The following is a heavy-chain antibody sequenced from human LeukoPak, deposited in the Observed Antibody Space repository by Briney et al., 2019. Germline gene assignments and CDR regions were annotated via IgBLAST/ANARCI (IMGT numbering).Heavy chain of an antibody. J-gene: IGHJ4*02. CDR1: GFTFSNYN. V-gene: IGHV3-21*01. CDR2: ISTSSSYK. Sequence: GGSLRLSCAASGFTFSNYNMNWVRQAPGKGLEWVSYISTSSSYKYYADSVKGRFTISRDNAKNSLYLQMNSLRAEDTAVYYCASGRYAVLAGCQPPYFDYWGQGTLVTVSS. CDR3: ASGRYAVLAGCQPPYFDY. D-gene: IGHD3-9*01.